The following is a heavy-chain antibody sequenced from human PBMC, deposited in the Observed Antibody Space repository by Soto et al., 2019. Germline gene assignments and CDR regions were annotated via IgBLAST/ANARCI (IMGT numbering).Heavy chain of an antibody. J-gene: IGHJ4*02. CDR2: ISGSGGST. CDR1: GVPFISYA. D-gene: IGHD3-22*01. V-gene: IGHV3-23*01. Sequence: PGRSLRLSCAASGVPFISYAMGWVRTAPGKGLEWVSAISGSGGSTYYADSVKGRFTISRDNSKNTLYLQMNSLRAEDTAVYYCAKGIVYYYDSSGYFAYWGQGTLVTVS. CDR3: AKGIVYYYDSSGYFAY.